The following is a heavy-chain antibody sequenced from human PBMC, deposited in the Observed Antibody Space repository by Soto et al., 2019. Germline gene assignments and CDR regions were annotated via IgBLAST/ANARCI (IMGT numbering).Heavy chain of an antibody. J-gene: IGHJ6*02. D-gene: IGHD3-22*01. V-gene: IGHV1-69*12. CDR3: TRCGIRYHSIGYYLGIDGMDV. CDR1: GGTFNSYA. CDR2: TIPMFGTT. Sequence: QVRLVQSGAEVKKPESSVRVSCKASGGTFNSYAITWVRQAPGQGLEWMGGTIPMFGTTNYAEKFQGRVTISADESTNTAYMELSSLRSEDTAVYYCTRCGIRYHSIGYYLGIDGMDVWGQGTTVIVSS.